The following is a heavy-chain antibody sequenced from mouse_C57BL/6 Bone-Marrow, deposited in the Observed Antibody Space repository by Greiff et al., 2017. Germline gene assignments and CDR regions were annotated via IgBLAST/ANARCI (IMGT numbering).Heavy chain of an antibody. CDR3: ARSRTVVARDYFDY. CDR2: IYPGDGDT. D-gene: IGHD1-1*01. Sequence: VKLQESGPELVKPGASVKISCKASGYAFSSSWMNWVKQRPGKGLEWIGRIYPGDGDTNYNGKFKGKATLTADKSSSTAYMQLSSLTSEDSAVYFCARSRTVVARDYFDYWGQGTTLTVSS. CDR1: GYAFSSSW. J-gene: IGHJ2*01. V-gene: IGHV1-82*01.